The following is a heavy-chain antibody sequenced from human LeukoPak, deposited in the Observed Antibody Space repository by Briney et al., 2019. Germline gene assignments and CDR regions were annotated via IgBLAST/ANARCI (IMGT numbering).Heavy chain of an antibody. CDR3: ARGYCSGGSCYGIYFDY. Sequence: SVKVSCKASGGTFSSYAISWVRQAPGQGLEWMGRIIPILGIANYAQKFQGRVTITADKSTSTAYMELSSLRSEDTAVYYCARGYCSGGSCYGIYFDYWGQGTLVTVSS. J-gene: IGHJ4*02. CDR2: IIPILGIA. CDR1: GGTFSSYA. V-gene: IGHV1-69*04. D-gene: IGHD2-15*01.